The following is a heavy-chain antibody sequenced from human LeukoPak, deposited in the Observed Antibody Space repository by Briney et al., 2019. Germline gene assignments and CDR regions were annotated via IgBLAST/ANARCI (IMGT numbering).Heavy chain of an antibody. CDR1: GFTFSNYG. J-gene: IGHJ6*02. CDR2: ISYDGSTE. D-gene: IGHD2-15*01. Sequence: PGRSLRLSCAASGFTFSNYGMHWVRQAPGKGLEWVAVISYDGSTEQYSDSVKGRSTISRDNSKNTLYLQMDSLRPEDTAVYYCATAFSDCTAGSCYISYGMDLWGQGTTVTVS. V-gene: IGHV3-30*03. CDR3: ATAFSDCTAGSCYISYGMDL.